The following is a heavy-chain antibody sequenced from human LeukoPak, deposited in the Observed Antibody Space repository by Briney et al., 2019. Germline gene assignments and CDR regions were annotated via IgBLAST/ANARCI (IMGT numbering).Heavy chain of an antibody. CDR1: GFTFSSYW. CDR2: INWDGSSA. CDR3: AKGSDFGSINYFGF. D-gene: IGHD3-10*01. Sequence: GGSLRLSCAASGFTFSSYWMHWVRQAPGKGLEWVPLINWDGSSAFYADSVQGRFTISRDNTKNSLYLQLSSLRSEDTALYYCAKGSDFGSINYFGFWGQGTLVTVSS. V-gene: IGHV3-43*01. J-gene: IGHJ4*02.